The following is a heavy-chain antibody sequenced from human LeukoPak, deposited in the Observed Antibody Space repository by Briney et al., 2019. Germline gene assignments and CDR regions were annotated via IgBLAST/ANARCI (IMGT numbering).Heavy chain of an antibody. CDR3: AREAMVVTGGHAFDI. D-gene: IGHD4-23*01. CDR2: IIHIFGTA. J-gene: IGHJ3*02. Sequence: SVKVSCKASGGTFSSYAISWVRQAPGQGLEWMGRIIHIFGTANYAQKFQGRVTITTDESTSTAYMELSILRSEDTAVYYCAREAMVVTGGHAFDIWGQGTMVTVSS. CDR1: GGTFSSYA. V-gene: IGHV1-69*05.